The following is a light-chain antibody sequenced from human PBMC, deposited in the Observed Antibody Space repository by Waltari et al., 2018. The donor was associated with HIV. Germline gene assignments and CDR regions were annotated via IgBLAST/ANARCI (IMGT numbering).Light chain of an antibody. CDR3: SSYTSSSTLV. V-gene: IGLV2-14*01. J-gene: IGLJ2*01. Sequence: QSALTQPASVSGSPGQSITISCTGTSSDVGGYNYVSWYQQHPGKAPKLMIYEVSNRPSGVSNRFSGSKSGNTASLTISGLQAEDEADYDCSSYTSSSTLVVGGGTKLTVL. CDR1: SSDVGGYNY. CDR2: EVS.